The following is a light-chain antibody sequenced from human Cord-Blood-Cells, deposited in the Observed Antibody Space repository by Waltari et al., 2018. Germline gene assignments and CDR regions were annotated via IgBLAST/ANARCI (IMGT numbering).Light chain of an antibody. V-gene: IGLV1-47*01. CDR1: SSNIGSNY. CDR2: RNN. Sequence: QSVLTQPPSASGTPGQRVTISCSGSSSNIGSNYVYWYQQLPGTAPNPLIYRNNQRPSGVPDRFSGSKSGTSASLAISGLRSEDEADYYCAAWDDSPSGPVFGGGTKLTVL. CDR3: AAWDDSPSGPV. J-gene: IGLJ2*01.